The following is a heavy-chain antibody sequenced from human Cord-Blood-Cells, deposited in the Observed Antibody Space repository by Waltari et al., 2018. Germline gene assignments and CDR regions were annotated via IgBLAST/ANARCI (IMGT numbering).Heavy chain of an antibody. CDR3: ARGNDYYYYYGMDV. J-gene: IGHJ6*02. CDR2: INHSGRT. CDR1: GGSFSGYY. Sequence: QVQLQQWGAGLLKPSETLSLTCAVYGGSFSGYYWSWIRQPPGKGLEWIGEINHSGRTNYKPSLKSRVTISVDTSKNQFSLKLSSVTAADTAVYYCARGNDYYYYYGMDVWGQGTTVTVSS. V-gene: IGHV4-34*01.